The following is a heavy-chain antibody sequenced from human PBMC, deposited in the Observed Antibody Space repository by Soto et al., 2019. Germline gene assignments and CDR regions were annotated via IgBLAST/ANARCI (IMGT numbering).Heavy chain of an antibody. V-gene: IGHV4-59*01. J-gene: IGHJ4*02. CDR3: ARYRREAVAGYTLDN. CDR1: GGSISSNY. CDR2: VYNSGST. Sequence: SATVSLTCTVSGGSISSNYWTWIRQPPGKGLEWIGYVYNSGSTNYNPSLKSRVTISEDTSKSQFSLKVNSMTAADTAVYYCARYRREAVAGYTLDNWGQGILVTVSS. D-gene: IGHD6-13*01.